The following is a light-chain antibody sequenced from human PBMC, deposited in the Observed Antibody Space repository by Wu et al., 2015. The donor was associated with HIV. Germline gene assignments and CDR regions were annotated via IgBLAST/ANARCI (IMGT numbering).Light chain of an antibody. CDR3: HQFGGVPYT. V-gene: IGKV3-20*01. J-gene: IGKJ2*01. CDR1: QSVPNNY. Sequence: EIVLTQSPDTLSLSPGERATLSCRASQSVPNNYLVWYQQKPGQPPRLVIYGASRRASVIPDRFSGSGSGTDFTLTISRLEPEDFAVYYCHQFGGVPYTFGQGTNLQIK. CDR2: GAS.